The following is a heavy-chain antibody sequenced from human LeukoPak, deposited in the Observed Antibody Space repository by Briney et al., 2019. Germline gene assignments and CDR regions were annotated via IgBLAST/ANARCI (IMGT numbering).Heavy chain of an antibody. V-gene: IGHV3-23*01. J-gene: IGHJ4*02. CDR1: GLTFSGYA. CDR3: AKLRDFYDRTGYSRFPY. D-gene: IGHD3/OR15-3a*01. Sequence: PGGSLRLSCAASGLTFSGYAMGWVRQAPGKGLEWVSAISGSAGSTYYADSVKGRFTISRDNSKNSLYLQMNSLRAEDTAVYYCAKLRDFYDRTGYSRFPYWGQGTLVTVSS. CDR2: ISGSAGST.